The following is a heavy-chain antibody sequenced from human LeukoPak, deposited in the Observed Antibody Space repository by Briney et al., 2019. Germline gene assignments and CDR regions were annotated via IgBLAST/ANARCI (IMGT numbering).Heavy chain of an antibody. CDR1: GFTFDDYA. CDR3: AKIPDAAGSTDAFDI. J-gene: IGHJ3*02. V-gene: IGHV3-9*01. Sequence: GGSLRLSCAAFGFTFDDYAMHWVRQAPGKGLEWVSGISTNSGSIGYADSVKGRFTTSRDNAKNSLYLQMNSLRAEDTALYYCAKIPDAAGSTDAFDIWGQGTMVTVSS. CDR2: ISTNSGSI. D-gene: IGHD6-13*01.